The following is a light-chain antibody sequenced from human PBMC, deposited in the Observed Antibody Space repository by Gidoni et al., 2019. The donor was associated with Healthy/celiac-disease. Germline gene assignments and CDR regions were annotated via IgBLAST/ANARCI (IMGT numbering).Light chain of an antibody. CDR2: EGS. J-gene: IGLJ2*01. CDR3: CSYAGSSLYVV. CDR1: SSDVGSYNR. V-gene: IGLV2-23*01. Sequence: QSALPQPASVSGSPGQSLTISCTGTSSDVGSYNRVSWYQQHPGKAPKRMIYEGSKRPSGVSNRFSGSKSGNTASLTISGLQAEDEADYYCCSYAGSSLYVVFGGGTKLTVL.